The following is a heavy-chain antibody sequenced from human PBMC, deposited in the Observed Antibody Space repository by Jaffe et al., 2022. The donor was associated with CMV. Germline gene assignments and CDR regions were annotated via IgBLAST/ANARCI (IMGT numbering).Heavy chain of an antibody. J-gene: IGHJ5*02. Sequence: EVQLVQSGGGLVQPGGSLRLSCAASGLIVSSHYMTWVRQAPGKGLEWVSIIYSGGTTFYADSVQGRFTVSRDNSKNTLYLQMSSLRAEDTAVYYCARDRGDDCGDDCYSGWFDPWGQGTLVTVSS. CDR2: IYSGGTT. CDR3: ARDRGDDCGDDCYSGWFDP. D-gene: IGHD2-21*02. V-gene: IGHV3-66*01. CDR1: GLIVSSHY.